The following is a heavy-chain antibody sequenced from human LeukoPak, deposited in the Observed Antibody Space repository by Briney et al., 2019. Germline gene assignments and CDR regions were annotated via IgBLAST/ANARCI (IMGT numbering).Heavy chain of an antibody. CDR1: GFTFGDYS. V-gene: IGHV3-11*01. CDR2: ISRSGSTK. D-gene: IGHD2-15*01. Sequence: PGGSLRLSCTASGFTFGDYSMNWVRQAPGKGLEWVSSISRSGSTKYYADSVKGRFTISRDNAKNSLFLQMNSLRAEDTAVYYCARVLRYCSGGNCYSGGLGYMDVWGKGTTVTISS. CDR3: ARVLRYCSGGNCYSGGLGYMDV. J-gene: IGHJ6*03.